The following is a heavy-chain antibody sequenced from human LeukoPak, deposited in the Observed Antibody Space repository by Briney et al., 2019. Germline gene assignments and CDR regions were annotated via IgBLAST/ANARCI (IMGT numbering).Heavy chain of an antibody. CDR3: ASSPRTTVTTYFDY. D-gene: IGHD4-17*01. Sequence: SETLSLTCTVSGGSISSYYWSWIRQFPGKGLEWIGYIFYSGSTNYNPSLKSRVTMSVDTYKSQFSLRLSSVTAADTAVYYCASSPRTTVTTYFDYWGQGTLVTVSS. V-gene: IGHV4-59*01. CDR2: IFYSGST. CDR1: GGSISSYY. J-gene: IGHJ4*02.